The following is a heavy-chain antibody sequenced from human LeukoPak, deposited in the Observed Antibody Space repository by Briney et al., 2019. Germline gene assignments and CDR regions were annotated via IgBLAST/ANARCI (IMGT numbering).Heavy chain of an antibody. CDR2: IYYSGST. Sequence: NPSETLSLTCTVSGGSISSYYWSWIRQPPGKGLEWIGYIYYSGSTNYNPSLKSRVTISVDTSKNQFSLKLSSVTAADTAVYYCARDSGEYSSSGFDPWGQGTLVTVSS. J-gene: IGHJ5*02. D-gene: IGHD6-6*01. CDR1: GGSISSYY. CDR3: ARDSGEYSSSGFDP. V-gene: IGHV4-59*01.